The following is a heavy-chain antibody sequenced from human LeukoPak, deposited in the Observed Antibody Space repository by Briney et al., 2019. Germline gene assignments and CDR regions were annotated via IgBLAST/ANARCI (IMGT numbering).Heavy chain of an antibody. J-gene: IGHJ6*02. CDR1: GGSFSGYY. D-gene: IGHD2-2*02. CDR2: INHSGST. Sequence: PSETLSLTCAVYGGSFSGYYWSWIRQPPGKGLEWIGEINHSGSTNYNPSLKSRVTISVDTSKNQFSLKLSSVTAADTAVYYCARGASGYCSSTSCYKWDYYYGMDVWGQGTTVTVSS. V-gene: IGHV4-34*01. CDR3: ARGASGYCSSTSCYKWDYYYGMDV.